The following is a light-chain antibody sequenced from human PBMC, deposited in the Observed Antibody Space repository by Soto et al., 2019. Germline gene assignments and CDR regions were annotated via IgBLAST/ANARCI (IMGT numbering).Light chain of an antibody. CDR2: GAS. CDR1: QSVSSK. Sequence: EIVMTQSPATLSVSPGERATLSCRASQSVSSKLAWYQQKPGQAPRLLIYGASTRATGIPARFSGSGSGTEFTLTISSLQSEDFAIYYCQQYNNWPPITCGQGTRLEIK. CDR3: QQYNNWPPIT. V-gene: IGKV3-15*01. J-gene: IGKJ5*01.